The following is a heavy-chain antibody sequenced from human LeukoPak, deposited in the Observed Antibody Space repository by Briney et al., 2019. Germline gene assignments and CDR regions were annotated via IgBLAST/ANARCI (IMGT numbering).Heavy chain of an antibody. CDR3: ARETKRTSSSSSYYYYYYMDV. Sequence: ASVKVSCKASGYTFTSYGISWVRQAPGQGLEWMGWISAYNGNTNYAQKLQGRVTMTTDTSTSTAYMELRSLRSDDTAVYYCARETKRTSSSSSYYYYYYMDVWGKGTTVTVSS. D-gene: IGHD6-6*01. V-gene: IGHV1-18*01. CDR2: ISAYNGNT. CDR1: GYTFTSYG. J-gene: IGHJ6*03.